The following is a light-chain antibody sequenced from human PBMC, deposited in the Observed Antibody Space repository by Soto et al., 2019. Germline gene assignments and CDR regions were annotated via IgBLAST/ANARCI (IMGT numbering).Light chain of an antibody. CDR3: QQYYSTPGT. Sequence: DIVMTQSPDSQAVSLGERATINCKSSQGVLYSSNNKNYLAWYQQKPGQPPKLLIYWASTRESGVPDRFSGSGSGTEFTLTISSLQAEDVAVYYCQQYYSTPGTFGQGTKVDIK. V-gene: IGKV4-1*01. CDR2: WAS. CDR1: QGVLYSSNNKNY. J-gene: IGKJ1*01.